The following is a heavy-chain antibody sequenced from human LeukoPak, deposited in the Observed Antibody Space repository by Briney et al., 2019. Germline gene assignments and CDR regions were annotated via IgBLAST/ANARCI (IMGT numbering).Heavy chain of an antibody. Sequence: PSETLSLTCTVSGGSISSGDHYWSWIRQPPGKGLEWIGYIYYSGSTYYNPSLKSRVTISVDTSKNQFSLKLSSVTAADTAVYYCARDHGANPSAFDYWGQGTLVTVSS. CDR3: ARDHGANPSAFDY. CDR1: GGSISSGDHY. J-gene: IGHJ4*02. D-gene: IGHD1-26*01. V-gene: IGHV4-30-4*08. CDR2: IYYSGST.